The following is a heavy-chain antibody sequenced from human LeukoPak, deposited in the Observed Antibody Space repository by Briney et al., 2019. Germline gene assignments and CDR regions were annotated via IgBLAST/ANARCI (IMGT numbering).Heavy chain of an antibody. CDR3: AKRYCSGGSCFGFAVDF. V-gene: IGHV3-23*01. Sequence: PGGSLRLSCAASGFTFSSYAMSWVRQAPGKGLEWVSAISGSGGSTYYADSVKGRFTISRDNSKNTLYLQMNSLRAEDTAVYYCAKRYCSGGSCFGFAVDFWGQGTLVTVSP. CDR1: GFTFSSYA. CDR2: ISGSGGST. D-gene: IGHD2-15*01. J-gene: IGHJ4*02.